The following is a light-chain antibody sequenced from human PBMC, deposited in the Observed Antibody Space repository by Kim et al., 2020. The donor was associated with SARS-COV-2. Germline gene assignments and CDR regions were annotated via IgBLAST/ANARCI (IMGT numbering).Light chain of an antibody. V-gene: IGKV3-15*01. CDR2: GAS. J-gene: IGKJ1*01. Sequence: EIVMTQSPATLSVSPGERANLSCRASQSVSSNLAWYQQKPGQAPRLLIYGASTRATGIPARFSGSGSGTEFTLTISSLQSEDFAVYYCQQYSTWTFGQGTKVDIK. CDR3: QQYSTWT. CDR1: QSVSSN.